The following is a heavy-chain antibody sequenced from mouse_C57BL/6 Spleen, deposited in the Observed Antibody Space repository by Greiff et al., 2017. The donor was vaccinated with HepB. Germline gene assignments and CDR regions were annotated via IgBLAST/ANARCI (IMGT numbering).Heavy chain of an antibody. CDR2: ISSGGSYT. V-gene: IGHV5-6*01. D-gene: IGHD2-13*01. CDR1: GFTFSSYG. J-gene: IGHJ4*01. Sequence: DVQLVESGGDLVKPGGSLKLSCATSGFTFSSYGMSWVRQTPDKRLEWVATISSGGSYTYYPDSVKGRFTISRDNAKNTLYLQMSSLKSEDTAMCYYASQVTKAIDYWCQGPSAINSS. CDR3: ASQVTKAIDY.